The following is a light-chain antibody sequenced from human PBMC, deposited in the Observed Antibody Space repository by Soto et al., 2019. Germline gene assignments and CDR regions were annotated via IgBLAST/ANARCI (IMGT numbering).Light chain of an antibody. Sequence: DIQMTQSPSTLSASVGDRVTITCRASRSISSWLAWYQQKPGKAPKLLIYKASSLEGGVPSRFSGSGSGTDFTLTISSLQPDDFVTYYCQQYHSYSLTFGGGTKVDIK. J-gene: IGKJ4*01. CDR2: KAS. CDR1: RSISSW. V-gene: IGKV1-5*03. CDR3: QQYHSYSLT.